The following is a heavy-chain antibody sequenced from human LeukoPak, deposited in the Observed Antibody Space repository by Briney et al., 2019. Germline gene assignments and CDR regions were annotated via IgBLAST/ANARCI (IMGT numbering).Heavy chain of an antibody. J-gene: IGHJ4*02. CDR3: ARVWFGYFFQ. CDR2: IHTGGTT. Sequence: GGSLRLSCVASGIDISYHYVGWVRQAPGKGLEWVSVIHTGGTTHYADSVKGRFTISKDNSNNTVYLQMNSVRVEDTAVYYCARVWFGYFFQWGQGALVTVSS. CDR1: GIDISYHY. D-gene: IGHD3-10*01. V-gene: IGHV3-53*01.